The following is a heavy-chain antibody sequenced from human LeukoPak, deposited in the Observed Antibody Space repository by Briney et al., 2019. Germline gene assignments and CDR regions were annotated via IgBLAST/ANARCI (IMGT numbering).Heavy chain of an antibody. Sequence: SETLSLTCTVSGGSISSGGYYWSWIRHHPGKGLEWIGYIYYSGSTYYNPSLKSRVTISVDTSKNQFSLKLSSVTAADTAVYYCARGRSTVTTHFDYWGQGTLVTVSS. V-gene: IGHV4-31*03. D-gene: IGHD4-17*01. J-gene: IGHJ4*02. CDR3: ARGRSTVTTHFDY. CDR2: IYYSGST. CDR1: GGSISSGGYY.